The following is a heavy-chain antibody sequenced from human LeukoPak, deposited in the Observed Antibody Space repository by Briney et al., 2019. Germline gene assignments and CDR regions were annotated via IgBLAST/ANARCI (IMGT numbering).Heavy chain of an antibody. V-gene: IGHV3-23*01. Sequence: GGSLRLSCAASGFTFSSYAMSWVRQAPGKGLEWVSAISGSGGSTYYADSVKGRFTISRDNSKNTLYLQMNSLRAEDTAVYYCATLPIYCGGDCYPLNWFDPWGQGTLVTVSS. J-gene: IGHJ5*02. CDR3: ATLPIYCGGDCYPLNWFDP. CDR2: ISGSGGST. CDR1: GFTFSSYA. D-gene: IGHD2-21*02.